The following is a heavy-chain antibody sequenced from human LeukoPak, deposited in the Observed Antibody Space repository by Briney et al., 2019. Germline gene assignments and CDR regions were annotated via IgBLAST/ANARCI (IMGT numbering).Heavy chain of an antibody. J-gene: IGHJ4*02. CDR2: IYPGDSDT. Sequence: GESLKISCKGSGYSFTSYWIGWVRQMPGKGLEWMGIIYPGDSDTRYSPSSQGQVTISADKSISTAYLQWSSLKASDTAMYYCARRLVATIFYEGFDYWGQGTLVTVSS. CDR1: GYSFTSYW. D-gene: IGHD5-12*01. CDR3: ARRLVATIFYEGFDY. V-gene: IGHV5-51*01.